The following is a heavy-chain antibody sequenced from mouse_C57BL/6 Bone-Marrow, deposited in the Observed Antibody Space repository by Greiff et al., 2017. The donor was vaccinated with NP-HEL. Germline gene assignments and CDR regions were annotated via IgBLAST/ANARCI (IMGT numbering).Heavy chain of an antibody. Sequence: QVHVKQSGAELARPGASVKMSCKASGYTFTSYTMHWVKQRPGQGLEWIGYINPSSGYTKYNQKFKDKATLTADKSSSTAYMQLSSLTSEDSAVYYCARGGGSPFAYWGQGTLVTVSA. D-gene: IGHD1-1*01. CDR3: ARGGGSPFAY. J-gene: IGHJ3*01. CDR1: GYTFTSYT. CDR2: INPSSGYT. V-gene: IGHV1-4*01.